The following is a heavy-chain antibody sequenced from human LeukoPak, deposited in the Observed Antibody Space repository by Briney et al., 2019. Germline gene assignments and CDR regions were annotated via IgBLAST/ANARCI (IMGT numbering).Heavy chain of an antibody. CDR1: GFTFNNYW. Sequence: PGGSLRLSCAAPGFTFNNYWMTWVRQAPGKGLEWVGNINLDGSDKYYGDSVKGRFTISRDNAKNSLYLQMNSLRAEDTAVYYCARDTRYFDYWGQGNMVTVSS. J-gene: IGHJ4*02. CDR2: INLDGSDK. CDR3: ARDTRYFDY. V-gene: IGHV3-7*01.